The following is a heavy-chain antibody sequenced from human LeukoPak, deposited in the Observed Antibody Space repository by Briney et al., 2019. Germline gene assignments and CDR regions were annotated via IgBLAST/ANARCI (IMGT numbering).Heavy chain of an antibody. J-gene: IGHJ4*02. D-gene: IGHD3-3*01. V-gene: IGHV4-4*07. Sequence: PSETLSLTCTVSGGSISSYYWSWIRQPAGKGLKWIGRIYTSGSTNYNPSLKSRVTMSVDTSKNQFSLKLSSVTAADTAVYYCARGYDFWSGPDYWGQGTLVTVSS. CDR2: IYTSGST. CDR3: ARGYDFWSGPDY. CDR1: GGSISSYY.